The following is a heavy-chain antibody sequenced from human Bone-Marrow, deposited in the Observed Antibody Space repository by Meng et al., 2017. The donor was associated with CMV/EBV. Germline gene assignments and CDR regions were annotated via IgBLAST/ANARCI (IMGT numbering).Heavy chain of an antibody. J-gene: IGHJ5*02. CDR3: ARVVSSHDWFDP. CDR2: IYYSGST. V-gene: IGHV4-31*03. Sequence: LRLSCTVSGGSISSGGYYWSWIRQHPGKGLEWIGYIYYSGSTYYNPSLKSRVTISVDTSKNQFSLKLSPVTAADTAVYYCARVVSSHDWFDPWGQGTLVTVSS. CDR1: GGSISSGGYY.